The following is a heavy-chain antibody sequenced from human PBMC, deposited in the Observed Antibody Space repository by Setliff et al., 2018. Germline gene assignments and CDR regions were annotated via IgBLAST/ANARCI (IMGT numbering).Heavy chain of an antibody. D-gene: IGHD3-22*01. J-gene: IGHJ4*02. Sequence: RASVKVSCKASGGTFSSYGISWVRQAPGQGLEWMGMINPGGGSTTYAQKFQGRVTMTRDTSTSTVYMELSSLRTEDTAVYYCARGYYDSYARCYVVGDYWGQGTPVTVSS. CDR1: GGTFSSYG. CDR2: INPGGGST. CDR3: ARGYYDSYARCYVVGDY. V-gene: IGHV1-46*01.